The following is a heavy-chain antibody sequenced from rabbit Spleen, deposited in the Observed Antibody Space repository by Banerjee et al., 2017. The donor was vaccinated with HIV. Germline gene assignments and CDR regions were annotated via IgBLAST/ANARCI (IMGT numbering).Heavy chain of an antibody. CDR1: GLDFSRGYD. Sequence: QSLGESGGDLVKPGASLTLTCTASGLDFSRGYDMSWVRQAPEKGLEWIGFVYTDGGKNYYASWAKGRFTISKTSSTTVTLQVTSLTAADTATYFCTRDDGSGHYIDGYFNLWGPGTLVTVS. D-gene: IGHD1-1*01. CDR2: VYTDGGKN. CDR3: TRDDGSGHYIDGYFNL. V-gene: IGHV1S40*01. J-gene: IGHJ4*01.